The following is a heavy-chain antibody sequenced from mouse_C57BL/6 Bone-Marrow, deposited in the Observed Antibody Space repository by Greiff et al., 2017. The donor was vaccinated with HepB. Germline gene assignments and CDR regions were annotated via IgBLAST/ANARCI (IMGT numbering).Heavy chain of an antibody. J-gene: IGHJ1*03. CDR1: GYSFTDYN. CDR3: ARHYGSSSYWYFDV. D-gene: IGHD1-1*01. V-gene: IGHV1-39*01. CDR2: INPNYGTT. Sequence: EVKLQQSGPELVKPGASVKISCKASGYSFTDYNMNWVKQSNGKSLEWIGVINPNYGTTSYNQKFKGKATLTVDQSSSTAYMQLNSLTSEDSAVYYCARHYGSSSYWYFDVWGTGTTVTVSS.